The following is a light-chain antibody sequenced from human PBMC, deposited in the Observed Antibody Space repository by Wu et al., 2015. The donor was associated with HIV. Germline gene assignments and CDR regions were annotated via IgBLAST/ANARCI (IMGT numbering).Light chain of an antibody. J-gene: IGKJ5*01. Sequence: EIVMTQSPATLSVSPGERATLSCRASQSVSSDLAWYQQKPGQAPRLLIYGASTRATGIPARFSGSGSGTDFILTITSMQSEDFALYLCQQYKKWPPITFGQGTRLEIK. V-gene: IGKV3D-15*01. CDR2: GAS. CDR1: QSVSSD. CDR3: QQYKKWPPIT.